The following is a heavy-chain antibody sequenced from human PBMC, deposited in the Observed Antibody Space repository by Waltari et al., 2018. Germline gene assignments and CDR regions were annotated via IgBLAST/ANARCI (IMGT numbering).Heavy chain of an antibody. CDR1: GYTFTGYY. CDR3: ARDLGSDYGNRDY. J-gene: IGHJ4*02. CDR2: INPNSGDT. D-gene: IGHD4-17*01. V-gene: IGHV1-2*06. Sequence: QVHLVQSGAEVKKPGASVKVSCKASGYTFTGYYIQWVRRAPGQGLEWMGRINPNSGDTNYAQKVQGRGTLTRDTYINTAYMELSSLKSDDTAVYYCARDLGSDYGNRDYWGQGTLVTVPS.